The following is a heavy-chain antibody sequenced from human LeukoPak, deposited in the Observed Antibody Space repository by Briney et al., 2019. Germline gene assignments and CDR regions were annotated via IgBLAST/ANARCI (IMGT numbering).Heavy chain of an antibody. V-gene: IGHV3-21*01. D-gene: IGHD4-23*01. Sequence: GGSLRLSCVASGFTFSSYSMNWVRQAPGKGLEWVSSISSSSSYIYYADSVKGRFTISRDNAKNSLYLQMNSLRAEDTAVYYCARVRTVVMTGFFDYWGQGTLVTVSS. J-gene: IGHJ4*02. CDR2: ISSSSSYI. CDR1: GFTFSSYS. CDR3: ARVRTVVMTGFFDY.